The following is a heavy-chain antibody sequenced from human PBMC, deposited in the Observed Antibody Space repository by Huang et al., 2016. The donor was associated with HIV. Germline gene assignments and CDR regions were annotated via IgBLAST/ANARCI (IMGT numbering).Heavy chain of an antibody. D-gene: IGHD3-16*01. CDR3: ARGRGDARGFLGLDF. CDR1: GGSFSGPN. V-gene: IGHV4-34*01. Sequence: QVQLHQWGAGLLKPSETLSLTCAVYGGSFSGPNWTWIRQTPGKGLEWIGEINHSGRTNYSPALKRRVTISLGTSKNKFSLRLRSVTAADTAVYYCARGRGDARGFLGLDFWGQGTLVTVSS. CDR2: INHSGRT. J-gene: IGHJ4*02.